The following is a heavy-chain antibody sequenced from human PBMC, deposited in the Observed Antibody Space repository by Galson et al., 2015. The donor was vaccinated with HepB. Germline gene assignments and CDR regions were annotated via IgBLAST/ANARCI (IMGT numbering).Heavy chain of an antibody. D-gene: IGHD3-22*01. V-gene: IGHV1-46*03. Sequence: SVKVSCKASGYTFTSYYMHWVRQAPGQGLEWMGIINPSGGSTSYAQKFQGRVTMTRDTSTSTVYMELSSLRSEDTAVYYCARDSSGYRRAEYFQHWGQGTLVTVSS. CDR3: ARDSSGYRRAEYFQH. J-gene: IGHJ1*01. CDR2: INPSGGST. CDR1: GYTFTSYY.